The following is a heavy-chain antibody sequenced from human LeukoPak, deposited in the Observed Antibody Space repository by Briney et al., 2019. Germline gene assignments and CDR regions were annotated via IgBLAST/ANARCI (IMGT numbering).Heavy chain of an antibody. CDR3: ARSHKLLSSTKDWFDP. D-gene: IGHD2-2*01. CDR2: MNPNSGNT. V-gene: IGHV1-8*01. J-gene: IGHJ5*02. Sequence: ASVKVSCKASGYTFTSYDINRVRQAPGQGLEWMGWMNPNSGNTGYAQRFQGRVTMTRNTSISTAYMELSSLRSEDTAVYYCARSHKLLSSTKDWFDPWGQGTLVTVSS. CDR1: GYTFTSYD.